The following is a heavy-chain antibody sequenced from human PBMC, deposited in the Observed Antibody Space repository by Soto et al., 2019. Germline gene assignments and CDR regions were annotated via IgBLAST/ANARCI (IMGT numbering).Heavy chain of an antibody. Sequence: ASVKVSCKTSGYTFIIYGISCLRQAPGQGPEWMGWISPYNGNTNYAQKLQGRVTMTTDTSTSTAYMELRSLRSDDTAVYYRARDNGYESDYWGQGTLVTVSS. CDR2: ISPYNGNT. D-gene: IGHD5-12*01. J-gene: IGHJ4*02. CDR3: ARDNGYESDY. V-gene: IGHV1-18*01. CDR1: GYTFIIYG.